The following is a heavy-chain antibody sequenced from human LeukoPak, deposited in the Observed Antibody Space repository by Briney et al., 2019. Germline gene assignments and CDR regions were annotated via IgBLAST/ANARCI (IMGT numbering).Heavy chain of an antibody. Sequence: PSETLSLTCTVSGGSISSSSDYWGWIRQPPGRGLEWIGSIYYSGSSYYNPSLRSRVTMSVDTSKNQFSLKLSSVTAADTAVYYCARSSGWYAYYFDSWGQGTLVTVCS. CDR3: ARSSGWYAYYFDS. J-gene: IGHJ4*02. V-gene: IGHV4-39*01. D-gene: IGHD6-19*01. CDR1: GGSISSSSDY. CDR2: IYYSGSS.